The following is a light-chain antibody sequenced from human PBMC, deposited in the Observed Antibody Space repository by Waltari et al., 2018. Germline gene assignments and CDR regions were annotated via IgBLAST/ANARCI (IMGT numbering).Light chain of an antibody. CDR3: QHYVRLPAT. V-gene: IGKV3-20*01. Sequence: EIVLTQSPGTLSLSPGERATLSCRASQSVRGSLAWYQQKAGQAHRLLIYVVSSRATGIPERFSGSGSGTDFSLTISRLEPEDFAVYYCQHYVRLPATFGQGTKVEIK. J-gene: IGKJ1*01. CDR1: QSVRGS. CDR2: VVS.